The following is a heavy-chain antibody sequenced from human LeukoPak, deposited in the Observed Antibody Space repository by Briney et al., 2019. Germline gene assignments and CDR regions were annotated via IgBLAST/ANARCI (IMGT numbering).Heavy chain of an antibody. J-gene: IGHJ6*03. CDR3: ARVRLPAPPTYYYYYYMDV. D-gene: IGHD2-2*01. CDR1: GGTFSSYA. V-gene: IGHV1-69*13. CDR2: IIPIFGTA. Sequence: SVKVSCKASGGTFSSYAISWVRQAPGQGLEWMGGIIPIFGTANYAQKFQGRVTITADESTSTAYMELSSLRSEDTAVYYCARVRLPAPPTYYYYYYMDVWGKGTTVTVSS.